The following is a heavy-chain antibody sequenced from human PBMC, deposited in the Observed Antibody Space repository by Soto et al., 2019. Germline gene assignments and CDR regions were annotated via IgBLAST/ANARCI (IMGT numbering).Heavy chain of an antibody. CDR2: ISFDGTKK. D-gene: IGHD4-17*01. V-gene: IGHV3-30-3*01. CDR1: GFTFNIYA. J-gene: IGHJ6*02. CDR3: AREDDYGYRYINYGLDV. Sequence: QRWGSLRPSCAASGFTFNIYALHFFRHSPCKCLEWVAVISFDGTKKYYSDSVKGRFTISRDNLKNTLYLQMNNLRVEDAALYFCAREDDYGYRYINYGLDVWGQGTTVTVSS.